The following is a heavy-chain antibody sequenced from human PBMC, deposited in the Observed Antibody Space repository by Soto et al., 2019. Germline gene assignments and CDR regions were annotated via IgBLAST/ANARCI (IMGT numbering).Heavy chain of an antibody. J-gene: IGHJ5*02. Sequence: PSETLSVTCSVSGGSINSSSYFWGWVRQPPGKGLEWIGSIYYSGSTYYNPSLRSRVTISVDTSKNQFSLKLSSVTAADTAVFYCARHYSSGSRNWFDPWGQGTLVTVSS. CDR1: GGSINSSSYF. D-gene: IGHD6-19*01. CDR3: ARHYSSGSRNWFDP. V-gene: IGHV4-39*01. CDR2: IYYSGST.